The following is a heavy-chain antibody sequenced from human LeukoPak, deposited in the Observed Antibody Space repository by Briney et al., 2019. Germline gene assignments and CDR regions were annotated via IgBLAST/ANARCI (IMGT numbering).Heavy chain of an antibody. CDR3: ARGIAAAGTFLTPFDY. J-gene: IGHJ4*02. D-gene: IGHD6-13*01. CDR1: GYTFTSYY. V-gene: IGHV1-46*01. Sequence: GASVKVSCKASGYTFTSYYMHWVRQAPGQGLEWMGIINPSGGSTSYAQKFQGRVTMTRDTSTSTVYMELSSLRSEDTAVYYCARGIAAAGTFLTPFDYWGQGTLVTVSS. CDR2: INPSGGST.